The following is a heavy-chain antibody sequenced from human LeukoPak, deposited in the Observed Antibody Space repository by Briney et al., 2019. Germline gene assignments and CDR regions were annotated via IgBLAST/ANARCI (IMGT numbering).Heavy chain of an antibody. CDR3: AKDPPDYYDSSGEVVY. CDR2: ISYDGSNK. D-gene: IGHD3-22*01. J-gene: IGHJ4*02. Sequence: PGGSLRLSCAASGFTFSSYAMHWVRQAPGKGLEWVAVISYDGSNKYYADSVKGRFTISRDNSKNTLYLQMNSLRAEDTAVYYCAKDPPDYYDSSGEVVYWGQGTLVTVSS. CDR1: GFTFSSYA. V-gene: IGHV3-30-3*01.